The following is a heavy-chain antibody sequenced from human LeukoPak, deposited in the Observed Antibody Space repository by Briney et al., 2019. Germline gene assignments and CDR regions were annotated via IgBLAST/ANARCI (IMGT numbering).Heavy chain of an antibody. D-gene: IGHD3-3*01. J-gene: IGHJ4*02. V-gene: IGHV4-59*08. CDR3: ARHDGGHDFPLDY. CDR2: IHYTGSA. Sequence: PSETLSLTCTVPDTSIRTNDWAWIAQPPGKGRKWIGYIHYTGSANYNPSLKSRVTMSLDTSKNQFSLKLRVVTAADTALYYCARHDGGHDFPLDYWGQGTLVTVSS. CDR1: DTSIRTND.